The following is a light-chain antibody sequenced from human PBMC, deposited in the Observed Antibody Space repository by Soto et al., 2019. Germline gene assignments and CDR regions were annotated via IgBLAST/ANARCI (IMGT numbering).Light chain of an antibody. J-gene: IGKJ1*01. V-gene: IGKV1-8*01. CDR2: DAS. CDR3: IQHHSFPRT. CDR1: QDIGTY. Sequence: AILMSHSTSSHSSSTGDRVPITFRATQDIGTYLDWYQQLPGKAPKLLIYDASTLQTGVPSRFSGSGSGTEFNLTISSLQPEDSATYYCIQHHSFPRTFGQGAKVDI.